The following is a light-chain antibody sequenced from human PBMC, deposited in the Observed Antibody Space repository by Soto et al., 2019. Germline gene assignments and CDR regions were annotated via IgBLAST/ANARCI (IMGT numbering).Light chain of an antibody. CDR1: QSVSSY. CDR2: DTS. V-gene: IGKV3-20*01. CDR3: QQYGSSPLT. Sequence: EIVLTQSPGTLSLSVGERVTLSCRASQSVSSYLAWYQQNPGQAPRLLIYDTSNRANGTPDRFSGSGSGTDFTLTISRLEPEDFTVYYCQQYGSSPLTFGGGTTVEIK. J-gene: IGKJ4*01.